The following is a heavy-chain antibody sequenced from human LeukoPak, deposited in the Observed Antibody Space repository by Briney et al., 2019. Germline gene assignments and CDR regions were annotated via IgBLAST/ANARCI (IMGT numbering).Heavy chain of an antibody. CDR3: ASCDDQWLVPDY. D-gene: IGHD6-19*01. CDR1: GFTFTTYS. Sequence: PGGSLRLSCAASGFTFTTYSMNWVRQAPGKGLQWVSSISSWNTYIYYADAVKGRFTISRDNAKNSLYLQMNSLRAEDTAVYYCASCDDQWLVPDYWGQGTLVTVSS. CDR2: ISSWNTYI. V-gene: IGHV3-21*01. J-gene: IGHJ4*02.